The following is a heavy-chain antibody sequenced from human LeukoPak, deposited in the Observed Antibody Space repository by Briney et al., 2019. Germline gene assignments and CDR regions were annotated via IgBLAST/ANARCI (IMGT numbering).Heavy chain of an antibody. Sequence: SETLSLTCTVSGGSISSGGYYWTWIRQHPGKGLEWIGYIYYSGSTYFSPSLKTRVTMSVDTSKNQFSLKLSSVTAADTAVYYCARGHDGGLAYWGQGTLVTVSS. J-gene: IGHJ4*02. CDR3: ARGHDGGLAY. CDR2: IYYSGST. CDR1: GGSISSGGYY. D-gene: IGHD4-23*01. V-gene: IGHV4-31*03.